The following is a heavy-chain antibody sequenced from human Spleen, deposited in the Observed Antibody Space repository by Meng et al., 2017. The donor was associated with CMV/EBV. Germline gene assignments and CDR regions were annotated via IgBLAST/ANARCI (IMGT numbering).Heavy chain of an antibody. CDR3: ARYCSSTSCSYYYGMDV. CDR2: ISSSSSYI. Sequence: FTVSSYSMNWVRQAPGKGLEWVSSISSSSSYIYYADSVKSRFTISRDNAKNSLYLQMNSLRAEDTPVYYCARYCSSTSCSYYYGMDVWGQGTTVTVSS. D-gene: IGHD2-2*01. CDR1: FTVSSYS. V-gene: IGHV3-21*01. J-gene: IGHJ6*02.